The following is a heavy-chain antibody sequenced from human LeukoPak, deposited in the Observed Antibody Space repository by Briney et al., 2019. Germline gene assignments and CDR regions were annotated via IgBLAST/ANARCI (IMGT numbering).Heavy chain of an antibody. CDR2: ISSSGTII. Sequence: GGSLRLSCAASGFTFSSYSMNWVRQAPGKGLEWVSHISSSGTIIYYADSVKGRFTISRDNAKNSLYLQMNSLRAEDTAVYYCARAMTSWGQGTLVTVSS. D-gene: IGHD4-11*01. J-gene: IGHJ4*02. V-gene: IGHV3-48*04. CDR3: ARAMTS. CDR1: GFTFSSYS.